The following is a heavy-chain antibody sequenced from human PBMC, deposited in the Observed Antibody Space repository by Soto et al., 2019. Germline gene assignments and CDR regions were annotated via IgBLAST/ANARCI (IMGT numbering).Heavy chain of an antibody. V-gene: IGHV2-5*01. Sequence: SGPTLVNPTQSLTLTCAFSGFLLSTSGVGVGWIRQPPGKALEWLALIYWNDDKRYSPSLKSRLTITKDTSKNQVVLTMTNMDPVDTATYYCAHSRRGFGYWGQGTLVTVSS. CDR1: GFLLSTSGVG. CDR2: IYWNDDK. CDR3: AHSRRGFGY. D-gene: IGHD3-16*01. J-gene: IGHJ4*02.